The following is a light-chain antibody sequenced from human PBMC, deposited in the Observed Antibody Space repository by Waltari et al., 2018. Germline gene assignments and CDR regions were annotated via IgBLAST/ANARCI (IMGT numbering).Light chain of an antibody. J-gene: IGKJ1*01. V-gene: IGKV3-20*01. CDR1: QTVGSSS. CDR3: QQHGTLPAT. Sequence: EIVLTQPPGTASLSPVERVTLSCRASQTVGSSSLAWYQQKPGQAPRLVIYRASRRATGIHDRFSGSGSWTGFSLTISRLEPEDFSVYYYQQHGTLPATFGQGTKVEIK. CDR2: RAS.